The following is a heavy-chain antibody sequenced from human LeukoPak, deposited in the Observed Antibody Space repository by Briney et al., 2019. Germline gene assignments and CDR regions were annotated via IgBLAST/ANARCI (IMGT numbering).Heavy chain of an antibody. CDR1: GFTFSSYA. J-gene: IGHJ4*02. V-gene: IGHV3-30-3*01. CDR3: ARDLNTVTTGVLDFDY. CDR2: ISYDGSNK. D-gene: IGHD4-17*01. Sequence: GGSLRLSCAASGFTFSSYAMHWVRQAPGKGLEWVAVISYDGSNKYYADSVKGRFTISRDNSKNTLYLHMNSLRAEDTAVYYCARDLNTVTTGVLDFDYWGQGTLVTVSS.